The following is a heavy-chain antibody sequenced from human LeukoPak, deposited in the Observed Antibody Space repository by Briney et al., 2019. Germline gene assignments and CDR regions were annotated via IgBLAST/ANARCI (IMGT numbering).Heavy chain of an antibody. CDR3: ARDPGGAAFYFDY. J-gene: IGHJ4*02. V-gene: IGHV3-53*01. CDR2: IYSGGST. CDR1: GLTVSSNY. Sequence: GGSLRLSCAASGLTVSSNYMSWVRQAPGKGLEWVSVIYSGGSTYYADSVKGRFTISRDNSKNTLYLQMNSLRAEDTAVYYCARDPGGAAFYFDYWGQGTLVTVSS. D-gene: IGHD2-15*01.